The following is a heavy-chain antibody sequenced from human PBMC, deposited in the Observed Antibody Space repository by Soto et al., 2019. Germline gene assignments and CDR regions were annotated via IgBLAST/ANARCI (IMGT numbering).Heavy chain of an antibody. D-gene: IGHD1-26*01. V-gene: IGHV4-59*01. CDR1: GDSINTYT. Sequence: PSETLSLTCTVSGDSINTYTWTWIRQPPGKGLEWIGYIFSSGSTNYNPSLQSRLIMSVDTSKNLFSLKLNSVTAADTAVYYCARGDQELDYWGQGTLVTVSS. J-gene: IGHJ4*02. CDR2: IFSSGST. CDR3: ARGDQELDY.